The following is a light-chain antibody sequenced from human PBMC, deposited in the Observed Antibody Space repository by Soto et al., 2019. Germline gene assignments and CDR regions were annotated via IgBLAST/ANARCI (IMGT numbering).Light chain of an antibody. CDR2: EVN. CDR3: SSYTSSSTDV. J-gene: IGLJ1*01. V-gene: IGLV2-8*01. CDR1: SSDVGGFNY. Sequence: QSALTQPPSASGSPGQSVTISCSGTSSDVGGFNYVSWYQQHPGRAPKVLIYEVNKRPSGVPDRFSGSKSGSTASLTVSGLQAEDEAEYYCSSYTSSSTDVFGTGTKLTVL.